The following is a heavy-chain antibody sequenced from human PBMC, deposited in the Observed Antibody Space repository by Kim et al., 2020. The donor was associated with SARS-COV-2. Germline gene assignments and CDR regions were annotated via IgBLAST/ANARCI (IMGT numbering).Heavy chain of an antibody. CDR1: GFTVSSNY. CDR2: IYSGGST. CDR3: ARGALGNTIFGVVNYYYMDV. Sequence: GGSLRLSCAASGFTVSSNYMSWVRQAPGKGLEWVSVIYSGGSTYYADSVKGRFTISRDNSKNTLYLQMNSLRAEDTAVYYCARGALGNTIFGVVNYYYMDVWGKGTTVTVSS. J-gene: IGHJ6*03. D-gene: IGHD3-3*01. V-gene: IGHV3-66*01.